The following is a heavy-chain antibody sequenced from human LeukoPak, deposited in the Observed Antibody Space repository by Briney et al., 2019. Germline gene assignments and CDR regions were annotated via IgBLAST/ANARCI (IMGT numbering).Heavy chain of an antibody. Sequence: SETLSLTCAVYGGSFSGYYWSWIRQPPGKGLEWIGEINHSGSTNYNPSLKSRVTISVDTSKNQFSLKLSSVTAADTAVYYCARGPTTGYWGQGTLVTVSA. V-gene: IGHV4-34*01. CDR2: INHSGST. J-gene: IGHJ4*02. D-gene: IGHD3-9*01. CDR1: GGSFSGYY. CDR3: ARGPTTGY.